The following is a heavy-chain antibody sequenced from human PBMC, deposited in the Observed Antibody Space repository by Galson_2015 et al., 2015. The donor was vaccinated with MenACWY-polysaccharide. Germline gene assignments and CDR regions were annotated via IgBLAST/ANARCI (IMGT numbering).Heavy chain of an antibody. V-gene: IGHV3-15*01. J-gene: IGHJ3*02. CDR1: GFTFSNAW. D-gene: IGHD2-21*01. Sequence: ASGFTFSNAWMSWVRQAPGKGLEWVGRIKSKTDGGTTDYAAPVKGRFTISRDDSKNTLYLQMNSLKTEDTAVYYCTSSYCGGDCYSMGNDAFDIWGQGTMVTVSS. CDR2: IKSKTDGGTT. CDR3: TSSYCGGDCYSMGNDAFDI.